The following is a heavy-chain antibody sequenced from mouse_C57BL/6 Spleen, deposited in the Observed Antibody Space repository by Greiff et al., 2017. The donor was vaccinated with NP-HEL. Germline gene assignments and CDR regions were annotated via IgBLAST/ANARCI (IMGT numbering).Heavy chain of an antibody. CDR2: IDPSDSET. CDR1: GYTFTSYW. Sequence: VQLQQPGAELVRPGSSVKLSCKASGYTFTSYWMHWVKQRPIQGLEWIGNIDPSDSETHYNQKFKDKATLTVDKSSSTAYMQLSILTSEDSAVYYCARDGNHPMDYWGQGTSVTVSS. D-gene: IGHD2-1*01. J-gene: IGHJ4*01. V-gene: IGHV1-52*01. CDR3: ARDGNHPMDY.